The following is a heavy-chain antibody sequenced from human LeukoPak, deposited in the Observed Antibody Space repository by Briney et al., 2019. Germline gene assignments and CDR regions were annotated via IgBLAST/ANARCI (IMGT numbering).Heavy chain of an antibody. D-gene: IGHD6-6*01. CDR2: ISSSSITM. V-gene: IGHV3-11*01. CDR3: ERAEYSSSPFDY. J-gene: IGHJ4*02. CDR1: GFTFSDYY. Sequence: GGSLRLSCAASGFTFSDYYMGWIRQAPGKGLKWVSYISSSSITMYYADSVKGRFTISRDNAKNSLYLQMNSLRAEDTAVYYCERAEYSSSPFDYWGQGTLVTVSS.